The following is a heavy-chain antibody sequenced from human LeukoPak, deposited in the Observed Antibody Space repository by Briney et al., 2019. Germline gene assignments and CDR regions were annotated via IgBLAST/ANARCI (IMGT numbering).Heavy chain of an antibody. V-gene: IGHV3-7*01. CDR1: GLTFYTYA. J-gene: IGHJ4*01. CDR2: IRKDGSDI. Sequence: GGSLRLSCSVSGLTFYTYAMSWVRQAPGKGLEWVANIRKDGSDIHYVDSVKGRFTISRDNAKNSLYLEMSSLRGEDTALYYCARDTRGESDYWGHGTLATVSS. CDR3: ARDTRGESDY. D-gene: IGHD2-2*01.